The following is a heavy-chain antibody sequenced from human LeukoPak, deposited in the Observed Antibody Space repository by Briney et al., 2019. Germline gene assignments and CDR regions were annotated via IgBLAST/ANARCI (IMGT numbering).Heavy chain of an antibody. CDR1: GGTSSSYA. CDR2: IIPILGIA. CDR3: ARDGISSSSWG. J-gene: IGHJ4*02. V-gene: IGHV1-69*04. Sequence: ASVKVSCKASGGTSSSYAISWVRQAPGQGLEWMGRIIPILGIANYAQKFQGRVTITADKSTSTAYMELSSLRSEDTAVYYCARDGISSSSWGWGQGTLVTVSS. D-gene: IGHD6-13*01.